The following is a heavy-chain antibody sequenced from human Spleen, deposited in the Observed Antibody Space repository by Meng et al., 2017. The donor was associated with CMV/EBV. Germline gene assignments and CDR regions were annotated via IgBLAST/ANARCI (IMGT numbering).Heavy chain of an antibody. J-gene: IGHJ6*02. CDR2: INPNSGGT. CDR3: ARTQVPAHSGSYRYYYYYAMDV. D-gene: IGHD1-26*01. V-gene: IGHV1-2*02. Sequence: ASVKVSCKASGYTFTAFDINWVRQAAGHGLEWMGWINPNSGGTNYPQKFQGRVTMTRDTSINTGYMELIRLRSDDTAVYYCARTQVPAHSGSYRYYYYYAMDVWGQGTTVTVSS. CDR1: GYTFTAFD.